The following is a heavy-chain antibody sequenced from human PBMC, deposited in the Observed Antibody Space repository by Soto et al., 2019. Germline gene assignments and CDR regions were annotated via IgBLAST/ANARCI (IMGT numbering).Heavy chain of an antibody. J-gene: IGHJ4*02. D-gene: IGHD2-15*01. CDR1: GYTFTSYY. V-gene: IGHV1-46*01. CDR3: ARGWSGSALAPHQYYFDY. Sequence: ASVKVSCKASGYTFTSYYMHWVRQAPGQGLEWMGIINPSGGSTSYAQKFQGRVTMTRDTSTSTVYMELSSLRSEDTAVYYCARGWSGSALAPHQYYFDYWGQGTLVTVSS. CDR2: INPSGGST.